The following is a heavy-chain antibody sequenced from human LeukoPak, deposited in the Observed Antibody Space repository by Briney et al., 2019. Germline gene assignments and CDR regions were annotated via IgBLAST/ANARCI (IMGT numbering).Heavy chain of an antibody. CDR2: IYYSGST. CDR1: GGSISSGSYY. J-gene: IGHJ4*02. Sequence: SQTLSLTCTVSGGSISSGSYYWSWIRQPAGKGLEWIGYIYYSGSTNHNPSLKSRVTISVDTSKNQFSLKLSSVTAADTAVYYCARVWGGDFDYWGQGTLVTVSS. V-gene: IGHV4-61*10. D-gene: IGHD3-16*01. CDR3: ARVWGGDFDY.